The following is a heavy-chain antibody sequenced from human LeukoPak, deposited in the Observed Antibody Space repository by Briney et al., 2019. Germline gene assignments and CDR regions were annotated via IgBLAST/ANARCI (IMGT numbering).Heavy chain of an antibody. CDR3: ATSIAAGHYYGMNV. J-gene: IGHJ6*02. CDR2: ISYDGSNK. D-gene: IGHD6-6*01. Sequence: PGRSLRLSCAASGFTFSSYGMHWVRQAPGKGLEWVAVISYDGSNKYYADSVKGRFTISRDNSKNTLYLQMNSLRAEDTAVYYCATSIAAGHYYGMNVWGQGTTVTVSS. V-gene: IGHV3-30*03. CDR1: GFTFSSYG.